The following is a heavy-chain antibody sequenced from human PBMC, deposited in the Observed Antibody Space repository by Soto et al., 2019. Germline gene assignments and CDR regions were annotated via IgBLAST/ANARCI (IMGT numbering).Heavy chain of an antibody. CDR2: INHSGST. J-gene: IGHJ5*02. V-gene: IGHV4-34*01. D-gene: IGHD3-16*01. CDR1: GGSFSGYY. Sequence: PSETLSLTCAVYGGSFSGYYWSWIRQPPGKGLEWIGEINHSGSTNYNPSLKSRVTISVDTSKNQFSLKLSSATAADTAVYYCARVYGGWFDPWGQGTLVTVSS. CDR3: ARVYGGWFDP.